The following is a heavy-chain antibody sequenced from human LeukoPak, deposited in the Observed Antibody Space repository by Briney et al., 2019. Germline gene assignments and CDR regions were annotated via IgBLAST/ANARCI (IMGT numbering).Heavy chain of an antibody. D-gene: IGHD7-27*01. CDR3: ARNSPRDVAGRQFLPGVLSLLSQCDNCFDP. CDR2: INTYNGNT. Sequence: ASVKVSCKASGYTFTNCGISWVRQAPGQGLEWMGWINTYNGNTNYAQKFQGRVTMTTDTSTSTAYMELRSLRSDDTAVYYCARNSPRDVAGRQFLPGVLSLLSQCDNCFDPWGQGTLVSVSS. CDR1: GYTFTNCG. V-gene: IGHV1-18*04. J-gene: IGHJ5*02.